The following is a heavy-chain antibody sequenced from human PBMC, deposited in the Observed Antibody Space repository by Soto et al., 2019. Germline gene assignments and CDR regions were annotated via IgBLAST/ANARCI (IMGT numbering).Heavy chain of an antibody. J-gene: IGHJ4*02. V-gene: IGHV1-69*01. D-gene: IGHD3-9*01. CDR3: ARDHLRARSGRYFDWLFTTD. CDR2: IIPIFGTA. Sequence: QVQLVQSGAEVKKPGSSVKVSCKASGGTFSSYAISWVRQAPGQGLEWMGGIIPIFGTANYAQKFQGRVTITADESTSTAYMELSSLRSEDTAVYYCARDHLRARSGRYFDWLFTTDWGQGTLVTVSS. CDR1: GGTFSSYA.